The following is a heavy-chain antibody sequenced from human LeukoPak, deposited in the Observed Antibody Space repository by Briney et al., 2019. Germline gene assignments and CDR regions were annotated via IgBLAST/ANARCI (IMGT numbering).Heavy chain of an antibody. Sequence: GGSLRLSCAAPGFTFSSHWMHWVRQAPEKGLVGVAHINADGSGTYYAASVRGRFTISRDNAKNTLYLQMHSLTAEDTVVYYCARDKLAGTTVPTPHYWGQGTLVTVSS. CDR1: GFTFSSHW. CDR2: INADGSGT. V-gene: IGHV3-74*01. J-gene: IGHJ4*02. CDR3: ARDKLAGTTVPTPHY. D-gene: IGHD4-17*01.